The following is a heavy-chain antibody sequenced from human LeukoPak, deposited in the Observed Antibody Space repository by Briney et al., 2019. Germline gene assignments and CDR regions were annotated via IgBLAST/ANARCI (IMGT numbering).Heavy chain of an antibody. Sequence: PSETLSLTCTVSGGSISSYYWSWIRQRPGKGLERIGYIYYSGSTNYNPSLKSRVTISVDTSKNQFSLKLSSVTAADTAVYYCARVDSPRFGFYYYMDVWGKGTTVTVSS. D-gene: IGHD3-3*01. V-gene: IGHV4-59*01. CDR1: GGSISSYY. CDR3: ARVDSPRFGFYYYMDV. J-gene: IGHJ6*03. CDR2: IYYSGST.